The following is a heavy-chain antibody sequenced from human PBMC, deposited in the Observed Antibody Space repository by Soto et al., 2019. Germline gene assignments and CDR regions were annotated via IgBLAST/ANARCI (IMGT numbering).Heavy chain of an antibody. CDR1: GGTFSSYA. J-gene: IGHJ6*02. CDR2: IIPIFGTA. V-gene: IGHV1-69*12. Sequence: QVQLVQSGAEVKKPGSSVKVSCKASGGTFSSYAISWVRQAPGQGLEWMGGIIPIFGTANYAQKFQGRVTTTANQSTSTAYIELSSLRCEDTAVYYCGSLRIIHYYYGMDVWGQGATVTVSS. D-gene: IGHD2-15*01. CDR3: GSLRIIHYYYGMDV.